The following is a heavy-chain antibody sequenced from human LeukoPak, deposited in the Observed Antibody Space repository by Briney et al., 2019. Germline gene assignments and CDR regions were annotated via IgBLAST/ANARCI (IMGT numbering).Heavy chain of an antibody. Sequence: GRSLRLSCAASGFTFSSYAMHWVGQAPGKGLEWVAVISYDGSNKYYADSVKGRFTISRDNSKNTLYLQMNSLRAEDTAVYYCARDGVRYAAGFDYWGQGTLVTVSS. D-gene: IGHD5-12*01. CDR3: ARDGVRYAAGFDY. V-gene: IGHV3-30-3*01. J-gene: IGHJ4*02. CDR2: ISYDGSNK. CDR1: GFTFSSYA.